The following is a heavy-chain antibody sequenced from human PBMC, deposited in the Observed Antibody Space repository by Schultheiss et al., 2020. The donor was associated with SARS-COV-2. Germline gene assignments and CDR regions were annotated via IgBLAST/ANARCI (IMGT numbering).Heavy chain of an antibody. CDR3: AKDEGTRVVNYYYGMDV. Sequence: GGSLRLSCAASGFTFSSYAMHWVRQAPGKGLEWVAVISYDGSNKYYADSVKGRFTISRDNSKNTLYLQMNSLRAEDTAVYYCAKDEGTRVVNYYYGMDVWGQGTTVTVAS. CDR1: GFTFSSYA. J-gene: IGHJ6*02. D-gene: IGHD2-15*01. V-gene: IGHV3-30*01. CDR2: ISYDGSNK.